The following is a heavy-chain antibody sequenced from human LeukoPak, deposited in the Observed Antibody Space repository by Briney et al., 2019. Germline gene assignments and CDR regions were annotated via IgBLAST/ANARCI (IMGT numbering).Heavy chain of an antibody. Sequence: ASVKVSCKSSGYTFTSYGIRWVRQAPGQGLAWMGWINAYNGNTNYAQKLQGRVTMTTDTSTSTAYMELRSLRSDDTAVYYCARAHTSIVFFDYWGQGTLVTVPS. CDR1: GYTFTSYG. V-gene: IGHV1-18*01. J-gene: IGHJ4*02. CDR3: ARAHTSIVFFDY. CDR2: INAYNGNT. D-gene: IGHD2-2*01.